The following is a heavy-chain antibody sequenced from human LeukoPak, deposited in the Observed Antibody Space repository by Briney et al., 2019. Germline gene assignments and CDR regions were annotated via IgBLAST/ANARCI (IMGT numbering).Heavy chain of an antibody. J-gene: IGHJ4*02. D-gene: IGHD5-12*01. CDR2: ISGSGGGT. V-gene: IGHV3-23*01. CDR1: GFTFSSYA. Sequence: GGSLRLSCAASGFTFSSYAMSWVRQAPGKGLEWVSGISGSGGGTYYADSVKGRFTISRDNSKNTLYLQMISLRAEDTAVYYCARDGPGGGYDLDYWGQGTLVTVSS. CDR3: ARDGPGGGYDLDY.